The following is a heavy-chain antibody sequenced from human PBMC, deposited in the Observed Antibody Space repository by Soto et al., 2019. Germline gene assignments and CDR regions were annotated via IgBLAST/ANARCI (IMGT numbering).Heavy chain of an antibody. CDR2: IERDDDDK. Sequence: GSGPTLVNPIETLTLTCTFSGFSITSPGMSVSWIRQPPGRALEWLALIERDDDDKYHSTSLKTRLTISKDTRKNQVVLTMANMDPADTATYYCARSIRGPRKFNGMDVWGQGTTVTVSS. D-gene: IGHD1-20*01. CDR3: ARSIRGPRKFNGMDV. V-gene: IGHV2-70*13. CDR1: GFSITSPGMS. J-gene: IGHJ6*02.